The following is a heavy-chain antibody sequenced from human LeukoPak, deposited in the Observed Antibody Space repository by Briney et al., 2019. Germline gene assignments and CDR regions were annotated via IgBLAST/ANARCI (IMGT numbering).Heavy chain of an antibody. CDR2: IYYSGST. Sequence: SETLSLTCTVSGGSISSYYWSWIRQPPGKGLEWIGYIYYSGSTNYNPSLKSRVTISVDTSKNQFSLKLSSVTAADTAVYYCARGLALAGIQYNYFDYWGQGTLVTVSS. J-gene: IGHJ4*02. CDR3: ARGLALAGIQYNYFDY. V-gene: IGHV4-59*01. D-gene: IGHD6-19*01. CDR1: GGSISSYY.